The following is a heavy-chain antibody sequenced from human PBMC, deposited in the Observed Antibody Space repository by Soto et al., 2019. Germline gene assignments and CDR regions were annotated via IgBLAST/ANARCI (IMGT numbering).Heavy chain of an antibody. D-gene: IGHD6-19*01. V-gene: IGHV6-1*01. Sequence: SQTLSRTCALPAGSVFSSTAAWNWIRQSPSRGLEWLGRTYYRSKWYNDYAVSVKSRITINPDTSKHQFSLQLDSVTPEDTAVYYCASDRSGRGWFNAFDIWRHGTMVTVSS. CDR3: ASDRSGRGWFNAFDI. CDR2: TYYRSKWYN. CDR1: AGSVFSSTAA. J-gene: IGHJ3*02.